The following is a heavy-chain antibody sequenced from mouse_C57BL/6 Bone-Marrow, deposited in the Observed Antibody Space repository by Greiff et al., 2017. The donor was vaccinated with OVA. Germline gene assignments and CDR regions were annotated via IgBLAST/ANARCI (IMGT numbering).Heavy chain of an antibody. J-gene: IGHJ1*03. CDR1: GFTFSSYA. CDR3: TRESGSNWYFDV. D-gene: IGHD1-3*01. CDR2: ISSGGDYI. Sequence: EVQGVESGEGLVKPGGSLKLSCAASGFTFSSYAMSWVRQTPEKRLEWVAYISSGGDYIYYADTVKGRFTISRDNARNTLYLQMSSLKSEDTAMYYCTRESGSNWYFDVWGTGTTVTVSS. V-gene: IGHV5-9-1*02.